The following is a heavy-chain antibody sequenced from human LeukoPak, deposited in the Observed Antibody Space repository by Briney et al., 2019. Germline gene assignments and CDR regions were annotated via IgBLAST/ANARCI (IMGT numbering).Heavy chain of an antibody. J-gene: IGHJ4*02. CDR1: GYTFTGYY. CDR2: INPNSGGT. CDR3: ARDPPDYYDSSGPNDY. D-gene: IGHD3-22*01. V-gene: IGHV1-2*02. Sequence: ASVKVSCKASGYTFTGYYMHWVRQAPGQRLEWMGWINPNSGGTNYAQKFQGRVTMTRDTSISTAYMELSRLRSDDTAVYYCARDPPDYYDSSGPNDYWGQGTLVTVSS.